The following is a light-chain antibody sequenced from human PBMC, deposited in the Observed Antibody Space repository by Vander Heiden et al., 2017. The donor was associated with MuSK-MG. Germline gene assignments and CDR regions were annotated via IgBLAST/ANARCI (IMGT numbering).Light chain of an antibody. CDR3: QQSSNAPRIT. CDR2: DAS. J-gene: IGKJ5*01. Sequence: EIVLTQSPAPLTLSPGERATLSCRASQSVNSYLAWYQQRPGQAPRLLIYDASNRETGIPARFSGSGSGTDFTLTISSLEPEDFAVYYCQQSSNAPRITFGHGTRLEMK. CDR1: QSVNSY. V-gene: IGKV3-11*01.